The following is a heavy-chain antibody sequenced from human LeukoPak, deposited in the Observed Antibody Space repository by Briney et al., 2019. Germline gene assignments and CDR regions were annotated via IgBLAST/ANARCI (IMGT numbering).Heavy chain of an antibody. Sequence: GESLQISCKGSGYHFTNYWIGWARPMPGKGLECMGIIFGDDSDTRYSPSFQGQVTITAEKSISTAYLQWNSLKASDTAMYYCARRGRYSSGRGEFDYWGQGTLVTVSS. D-gene: IGHD6-19*01. CDR1: GYHFTNYW. CDR2: IFGDDSDT. J-gene: IGHJ4*02. CDR3: ARRGRYSSGRGEFDY. V-gene: IGHV5-51*01.